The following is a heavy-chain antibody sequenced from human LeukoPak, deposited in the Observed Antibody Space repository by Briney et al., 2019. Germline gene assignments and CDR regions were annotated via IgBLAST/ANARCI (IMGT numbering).Heavy chain of an antibody. D-gene: IGHD2-2*01. V-gene: IGHV3-48*02. J-gene: IGHJ4*02. CDR3: ARGRVYCSGTSCYEDY. CDR2: ISSSSSTI. Sequence: GGSLRLSCAASGFTFSSYSMNWVRQAPGKGLEWVSYISSSSSTIYYADSVKGRSTISRDNAKNSLYLQMNSLRDEDTAVYYCARGRVYCSGTSCYEDYWGQGTLVTVSS. CDR1: GFTFSSYS.